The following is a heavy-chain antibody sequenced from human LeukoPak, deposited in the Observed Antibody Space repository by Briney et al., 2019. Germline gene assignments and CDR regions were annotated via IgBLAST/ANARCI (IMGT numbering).Heavy chain of an antibody. V-gene: IGHV3-48*03. Sequence: GGSLRLSCAASGFTFSSYEMNWVRQAPGKELEWVSYISSSGSTIYYADSVKGRFTISRDNAKNSLYLQMNSLRAEDTAVYYYARDSPSPTGYWGQGTLVTVSS. CDR2: ISSSGSTI. D-gene: IGHD4-17*01. J-gene: IGHJ4*02. CDR3: ARDSPSPTGY. CDR1: GFTFSSYE.